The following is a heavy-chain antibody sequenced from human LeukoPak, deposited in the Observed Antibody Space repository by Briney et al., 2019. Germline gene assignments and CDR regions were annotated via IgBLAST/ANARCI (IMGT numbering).Heavy chain of an antibody. J-gene: IGHJ6*03. D-gene: IGHD2-15*01. Sequence: ASVKVSCKASGGTFSSYAISWVRQAPGQGLEWMGRIIPIFGTANYAQKFQGRVTITTDESTSTAYMELSSQRSEDTAVYYCAREVVVAATYYYYYMDVWGKGTTVTVSS. CDR2: IIPIFGTA. V-gene: IGHV1-69*05. CDR1: GGTFSSYA. CDR3: AREVVVAATYYYYYMDV.